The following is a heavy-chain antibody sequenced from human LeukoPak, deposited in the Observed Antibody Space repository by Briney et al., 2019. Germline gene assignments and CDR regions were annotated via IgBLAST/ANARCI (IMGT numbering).Heavy chain of an antibody. Sequence: GRSLRLSCAASGFTFSSYGMHWVREAPGKGLEWAAVISYDGSNKYYADSVKGRFTISRDNSKNTLYLQMNSLRAEDTAVYYCAKDKAVAGTLYFDYWGQGTLVTVSS. D-gene: IGHD6-19*01. CDR3: AKDKAVAGTLYFDY. J-gene: IGHJ4*02. CDR1: GFTFSSYG. V-gene: IGHV3-30*18. CDR2: ISYDGSNK.